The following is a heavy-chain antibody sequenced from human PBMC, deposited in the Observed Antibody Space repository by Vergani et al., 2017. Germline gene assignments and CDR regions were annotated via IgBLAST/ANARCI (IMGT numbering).Heavy chain of an antibody. J-gene: IGHJ5*02. Sequence: QVQLVQSGAEVKKPGSSVKVSCKASGGTFSSYAISWVRQAPGQGLEWMGGIIPIFGTANYAQKFQGRVTITADESTSTAYMGLSSLRSEDTAVYYCAREVVGVPATKDPDRFDPWGQGTLVTVSS. CDR2: IIPIFGTA. CDR1: GGTFSSYA. CDR3: AREVVGVPATKDPDRFDP. V-gene: IGHV1-69*01. D-gene: IGHD2-2*01.